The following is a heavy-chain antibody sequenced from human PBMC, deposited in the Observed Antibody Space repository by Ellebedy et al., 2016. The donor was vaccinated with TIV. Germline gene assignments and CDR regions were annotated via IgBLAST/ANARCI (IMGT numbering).Heavy chain of an antibody. CDR3: ARRGSYGDYAVQINSWLDT. CDR1: GFSFRSYW. CDR2: IYQDGSEK. D-gene: IGHD4-17*01. Sequence: GGSLRLSCAASGFSFRSYWMTWVRQAPGKGLEWVANIYQDGSEKYYVDSVKGRFTISRDNAKNSLYLQMNSLRVVDTAVYYCARRGSYGDYAVQINSWLDTWGQGTLVTVSS. V-gene: IGHV3-7*01. J-gene: IGHJ5*02.